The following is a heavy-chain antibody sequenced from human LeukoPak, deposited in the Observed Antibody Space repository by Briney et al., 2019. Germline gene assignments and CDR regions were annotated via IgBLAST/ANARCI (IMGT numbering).Heavy chain of an antibody. V-gene: IGHV4-59*01. J-gene: IGHJ5*02. CDR1: GGSMFSYY. CDR2: IYDTGKT. Sequence: SETLSLTCSVSGGSMFSYYWSWIRQSPGKGLEWIGDIYDTGKTNYSPTLKSRVTISVDTSKRQFSLKVNSVTAADTAVYYCARVIIISVARWFDPWGQGTLVTVSS. D-gene: IGHD3-16*02. CDR3: ARVIIISVARWFDP.